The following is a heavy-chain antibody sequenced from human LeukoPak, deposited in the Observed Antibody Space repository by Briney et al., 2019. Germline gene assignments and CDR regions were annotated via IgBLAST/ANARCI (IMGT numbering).Heavy chain of an antibody. CDR2: ISGSGGST. D-gene: IGHD3-10*01. V-gene: IGHV3-23*01. Sequence: PGGSLRLPCAASGFTFSSYAMSWVRQAPGKGLEWVSAISGSGGSTYYADSVKGRFTISRDSSKNTLYLQMNSLRAEDTAVYYCAKGLRDGSGSYYRFFFDYWGQGTLVTVSS. CDR3: AKGLRDGSGSYYRFFFDY. CDR1: GFTFSSYA. J-gene: IGHJ4*02.